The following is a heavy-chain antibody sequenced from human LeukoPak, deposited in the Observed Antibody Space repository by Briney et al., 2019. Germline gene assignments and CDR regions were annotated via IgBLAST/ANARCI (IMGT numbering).Heavy chain of an antibody. CDR1: GFTFSSYE. Sequence: PGGSLRLSCAASGFTFSSYEMNWVRQAPGKGLEWVSYISSSGSTIYYADSVKGRFTISRDNAKNSLYLQMNSLRAEDTAVYYCAKAFSRPYYFDYWGQGTLVTVSS. D-gene: IGHD6-13*01. J-gene: IGHJ4*02. CDR2: ISSSGSTI. CDR3: AKAFSRPYYFDY. V-gene: IGHV3-48*03.